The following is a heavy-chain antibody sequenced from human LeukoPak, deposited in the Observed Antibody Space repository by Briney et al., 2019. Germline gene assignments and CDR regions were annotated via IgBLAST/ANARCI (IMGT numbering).Heavy chain of an antibody. CDR3: ASRDGSRFDY. D-gene: IGHD5-24*01. V-gene: IGHV4-34*01. Sequence: SSETLSLTCAVYGGSFSGYYWSWIRQPPGKGLEWIGSIYYSGSTYYNPSLKSRVTISVDTSKNQFSLKLSSVTAADTAVYYCASRDGSRFDYWGQGTLVTVSS. CDR2: IYYSGST. J-gene: IGHJ4*02. CDR1: GGSFSGYY.